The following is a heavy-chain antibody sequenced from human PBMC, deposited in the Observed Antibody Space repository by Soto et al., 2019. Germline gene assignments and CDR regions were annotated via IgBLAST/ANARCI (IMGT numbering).Heavy chain of an antibody. J-gene: IGHJ4*02. Sequence: QVQLVESGGGLVKPGGSLRLSCVASGFNFSDYYMSWIRQTPGTGLEWLSYISSSGESIYYSDSVKGRFTISRDNAKNSLYLEMNSLRAEDTAVYYCARESEDLTSNFDYWGQGTLVTVSS. CDR1: GFNFSDYY. V-gene: IGHV3-11*04. CDR3: ARESEDLTSNFDY. CDR2: ISSSGESI.